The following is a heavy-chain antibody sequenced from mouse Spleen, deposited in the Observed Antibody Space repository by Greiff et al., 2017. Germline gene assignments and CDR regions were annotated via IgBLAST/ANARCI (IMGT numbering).Heavy chain of an antibody. D-gene: IGHD1-1*01. CDR3: ARNYVGAMDY. CDR1: GFTFSSYA. Sequence: EVKLMESGGGLVKLGGSLKLSCAASGFTFSSYAMAWVRQSPEKRLEWVGTISSGGGNTYYPDSVKGRFTISRDNAKNTLYLPMSSLKSEHTAIYYWARNYVGAMDYWGQGTSVTVSS. V-gene: IGHV5-9*04. J-gene: IGHJ4*01. CDR2: ISSGGGNT.